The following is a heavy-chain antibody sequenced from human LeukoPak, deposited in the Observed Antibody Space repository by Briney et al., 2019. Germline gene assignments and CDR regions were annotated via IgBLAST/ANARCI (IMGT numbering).Heavy chain of an antibody. CDR3: ARDHLADILTGYSLNYYYYGMDV. V-gene: IGHV3-21*01. Sequence: PGGSLRLSCGASGFTFSSYSMNWVRQAPGKGLEWVSSISSSSSYIYYADSVKGRFTISRDNAKNSLCLQMNSLRAEDTAVYYCARDHLADILTGYSLNYYYYGMDVWGKGTTVTVSS. CDR2: ISSSSSYI. D-gene: IGHD3-9*01. J-gene: IGHJ6*04. CDR1: GFTFSSYS.